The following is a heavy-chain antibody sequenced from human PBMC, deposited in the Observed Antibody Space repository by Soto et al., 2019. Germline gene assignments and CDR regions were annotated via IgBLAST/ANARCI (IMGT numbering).Heavy chain of an antibody. CDR3: AKFYGGNSAHTYTIDP. D-gene: IGHD2-21*02. Sequence: EVQLLESGGGLVQPGGSLRLSCAASGFTFSSYAMSWVRHAPGKGLEWVSTISSSGGSTHYADSVKGRFTISRDNSKNTLYLQTNSLRAEDTAVYYCAKFYGGNSAHTYTIDPWGQGTLVTVSS. J-gene: IGHJ5*02. CDR2: ISSSGGST. V-gene: IGHV3-23*01. CDR1: GFTFSSYA.